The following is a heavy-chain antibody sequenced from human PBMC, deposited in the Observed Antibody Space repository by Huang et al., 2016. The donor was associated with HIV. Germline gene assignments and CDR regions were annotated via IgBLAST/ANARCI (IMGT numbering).Heavy chain of an antibody. CDR3: ARHFSYYDSSGYTPWDAFDI. Sequence: QLQLQGSGPGLVKPSETLSLTCTVSGGSITSSSYYWGWIRQPPGKGLEWVGSIYYSGRTDYNPSLKSRVTVSVETSKNQFSLKLSSVTAADTAVYYCARHFSYYDSSGYTPWDAFDIWGQGTMVTVSS. J-gene: IGHJ3*02. CDR2: IYYSGRT. D-gene: IGHD3-22*01. CDR1: GGSITSSSYY. V-gene: IGHV4-39*01.